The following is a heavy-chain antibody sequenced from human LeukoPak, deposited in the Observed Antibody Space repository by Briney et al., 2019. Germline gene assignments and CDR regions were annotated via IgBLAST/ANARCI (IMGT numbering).Heavy chain of an antibody. V-gene: IGHV3-21*01. Sequence: PGGSLRLSCAASGFTFSSYSMNWVRQAPGKGLEWVSSISSSSSYIYYADSVKGRFTISRDNAKNSLYLQMNSLRAEDTAVYYCARGYSSSRHAFDIWGQGTMVTVSS. CDR2: ISSSSSYI. CDR1: GFTFSSYS. CDR3: ARGYSSSRHAFDI. D-gene: IGHD6-13*01. J-gene: IGHJ3*02.